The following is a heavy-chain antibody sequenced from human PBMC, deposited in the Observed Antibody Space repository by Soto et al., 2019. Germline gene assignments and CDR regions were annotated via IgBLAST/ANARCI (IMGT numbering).Heavy chain of an antibody. V-gene: IGHV4-59*12. CDR2: IYYSGST. CDR1: GGSISSYY. D-gene: IGHD3-9*01. CDR3: AREGTHYDILTGYADYYYYGMDV. J-gene: IGHJ6*02. Sequence: LETLSLSCTVSGGSISSYYWSWIRQPPGKGLEWIGYIYYSGSTNYNPSLKSRVTISVDTSKNQFSLKLSSVTAADTAVYYCAREGTHYDILTGYADYYYYGMDVWGQGTTVTVSS.